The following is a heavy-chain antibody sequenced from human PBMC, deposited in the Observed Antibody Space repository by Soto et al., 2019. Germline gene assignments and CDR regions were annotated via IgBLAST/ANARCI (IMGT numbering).Heavy chain of an antibody. V-gene: IGHV4-61*01. CDR1: GGSVSSGGSYY. CDR3: ARMLYNASGRY. D-gene: IGHD3-10*01. Sequence: SETLSLTCTVSGGSVSSGGSYYWTWIRQPPGKGMEWIGYIYYSGSTNYNSSLKRRVTLSVDTSRNQFALKLGSVTAADTAVYYCARMLYNASGRYWGQGTLVTVSS. J-gene: IGHJ4*02. CDR2: IYYSGST.